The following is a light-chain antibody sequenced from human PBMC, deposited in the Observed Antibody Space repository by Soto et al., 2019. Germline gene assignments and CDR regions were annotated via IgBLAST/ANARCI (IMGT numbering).Light chain of an antibody. Sequence: DRRMTQPPSSGSATVLERVTSTCRASQSTSSYLNWYQQKPGSAPKLLIYAASSAQSGVPSRFSGSGSGTDFTLTISSLQPEDFATYYRQRSYSTAFGQGTKVDIK. V-gene: IGKV1-39*01. J-gene: IGKJ1*01. CDR1: QSTSSY. CDR2: AAS. CDR3: QRSYSTA.